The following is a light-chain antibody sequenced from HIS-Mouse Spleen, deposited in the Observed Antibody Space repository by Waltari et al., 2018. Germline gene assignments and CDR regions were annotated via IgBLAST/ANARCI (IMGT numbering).Light chain of an antibody. V-gene: IGLV4-69*01. CDR2: LNSDGSH. Sequence: QLVLTQSPSASASLGASVKLTCTLSSGHSSYAIAWHQQQPEKGPRYLMTLNSDGSHRKGDGIPDRFSGSSSGAERYLTISSLQSEDEADYYCQTWGTGIRVFGGGTKLTVL. CDR3: QTWGTGIRV. CDR1: SGHSSYA. J-gene: IGLJ2*01.